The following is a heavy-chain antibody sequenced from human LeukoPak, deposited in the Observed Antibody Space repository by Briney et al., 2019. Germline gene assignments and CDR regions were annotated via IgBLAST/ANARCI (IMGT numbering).Heavy chain of an antibody. Sequence: SETLSLTCTVSGGSISSGGYYWSWIRQHPGKGLEWIGYIYYSGSTYYNPSLKSRVTISVDTSKNQFSLKLSSVTAADTAVYYCARGSLDGGLIWGYYFDYWGQGTLVTVSS. D-gene: IGHD3-16*01. V-gene: IGHV4-31*03. CDR3: ARGSLDGGLIWGYYFDY. CDR2: IYYSGST. CDR1: GGSISSGGYY. J-gene: IGHJ4*02.